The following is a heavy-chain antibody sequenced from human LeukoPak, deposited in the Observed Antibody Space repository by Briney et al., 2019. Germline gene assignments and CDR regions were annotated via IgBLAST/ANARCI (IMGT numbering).Heavy chain of an antibody. CDR3: ARVARDSSGYNFDY. CDR2: IIPNSGGT. CDR1: GYTFTSYD. D-gene: IGHD3-22*01. Sequence: ASVKVSCKASGYTFTSYDINWVRQATGQGLEWMGWIIPNSGGTNYAQKFRGRVTMTRDTSISTAYMELSRLRSDDTAVYYCARVARDSSGYNFDYWGQGTLVTVSS. V-gene: IGHV1-2*02. J-gene: IGHJ4*02.